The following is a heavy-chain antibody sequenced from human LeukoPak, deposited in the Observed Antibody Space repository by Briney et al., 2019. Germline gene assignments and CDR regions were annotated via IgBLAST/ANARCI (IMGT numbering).Heavy chain of an antibody. J-gene: IGHJ5*01. CDR1: GYTFTGYC. D-gene: IGHD3-10*01. CDR2: INPNSGGT. V-gene: IGHV1-2*02. CDR3: ARVVRLRGGDGGWFDP. Sequence: GASVKVSCKASGYTFTGYCMHWVRQAPGQGLEWMGWINPNSGGTNYAQKFQGRVTMTRDTSISTAYMELSRLRSDDTAVYYCARVVRLRGGDGGWFDPWGQGTLVTVSS.